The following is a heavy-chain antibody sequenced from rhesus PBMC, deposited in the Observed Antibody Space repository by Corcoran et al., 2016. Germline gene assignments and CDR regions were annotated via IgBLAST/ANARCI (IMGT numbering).Heavy chain of an antibody. CDR1: GGSFRSYW. Sequence: QVQLQESGPGLVKPSETLSLTCAVSGGSFRSYWWGCIRQPPGKGLEGSGSIYGSSGSTEYNPSLKSRATISRDTSKNQFSLKLSSVTAADTAVYYCARAHPWFPTYYFDYWGQGVLVTVSS. CDR2: IYGSSGST. D-gene: IGHD2-21*01. CDR3: ARAHPWFPTYYFDY. V-gene: IGHV4-160*01. J-gene: IGHJ4*01.